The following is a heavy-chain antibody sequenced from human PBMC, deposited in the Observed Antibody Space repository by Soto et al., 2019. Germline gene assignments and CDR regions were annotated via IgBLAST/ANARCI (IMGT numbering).Heavy chain of an antibody. D-gene: IGHD5-18*01. CDR3: ARGNSYGYPGWFDP. J-gene: IGHJ5*02. Sequence: GGSLRLSCAASGFTFSSYGMHWVRQAPGKGLEWVAVIWYDGSNKYYADSVKGRFTISRDNSKNTLYLQMNSLRAEDTAVYYCARGNSYGYPGWFDPWGQGTLVTVSS. CDR1: GFTFSSYG. CDR2: IWYDGSNK. V-gene: IGHV3-33*01.